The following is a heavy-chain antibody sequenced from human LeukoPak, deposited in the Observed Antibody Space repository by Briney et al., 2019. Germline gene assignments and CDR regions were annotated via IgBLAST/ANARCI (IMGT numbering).Heavy chain of an antibody. J-gene: IGHJ4*03. CDR3: AREVVAATCYFDY. CDR1: GFTVSSNY. Sequence: GGSLRLSCAASGFTVSSNYMSWVRQAPGKGLERVSVIYSGGSTYYADSVKGRFTISRDNSKNTLYLQMNSLRAEDTAVYYCAREVVAATCYFDYWGQGTLVTVSS. CDR2: IYSGGST. V-gene: IGHV3-53*01. D-gene: IGHD2-15*01.